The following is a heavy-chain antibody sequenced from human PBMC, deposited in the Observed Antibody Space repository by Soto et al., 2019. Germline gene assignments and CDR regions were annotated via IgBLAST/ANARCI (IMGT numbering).Heavy chain of an antibody. CDR3: ARAPKVSGSSQTRPDF. Sequence: SETLSLTCTVSGGSVSNSNYYWGWIRQSPGKGLEWIGSVYYRGRSYSKSSVKSRVTISVDTSKNQFSLNLNSVTAADTAVYYCARAPKVSGSSQTRPDFWGQGALVTVSS. D-gene: IGHD6-6*01. CDR1: GGSVSNSNYY. J-gene: IGHJ4*02. V-gene: IGHV4-39*07. CDR2: VYYRGRS.